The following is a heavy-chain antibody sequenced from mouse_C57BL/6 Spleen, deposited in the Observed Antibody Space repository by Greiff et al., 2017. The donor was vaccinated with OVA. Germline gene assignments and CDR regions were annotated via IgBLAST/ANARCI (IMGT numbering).Heavy chain of an antibody. CDR3: AREETGTDY. CDR1: GFTFSSYA. V-gene: IGHV5-4*01. J-gene: IGHJ2*01. Sequence: EVQRVESGGGLVKPGGSLKLSCAASGFTFSSYAMSWVRQTPEKRLEWVAPISNGGSSTYYPANVKGRFTISRGNAKNNLYLQMSHLKAEDTSMYYGAREETGTDYWGQGTTLTVSS. CDR2: ISNGGSST. D-gene: IGHD4-1*01.